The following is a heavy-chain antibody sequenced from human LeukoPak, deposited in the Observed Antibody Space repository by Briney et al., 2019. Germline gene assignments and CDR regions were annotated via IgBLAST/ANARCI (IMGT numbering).Heavy chain of an antibody. D-gene: IGHD3-10*01. V-gene: IGHV4-59*01. CDR3: AAGGYYGSGAFHI. CDR1: GGSINSYY. Sequence: SETLSLTCTVSGGSINSYYWTWIRQPPGKGLEWIGYISYSEATNYHPSLKSRVTISQDTSKNQFYLRLSSMTAADTAIYYCAAGGYYGSGAFHIWGLGTMVTVSS. CDR2: ISYSEAT. J-gene: IGHJ3*02.